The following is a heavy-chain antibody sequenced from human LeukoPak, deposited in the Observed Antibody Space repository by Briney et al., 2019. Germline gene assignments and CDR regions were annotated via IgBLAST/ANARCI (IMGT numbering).Heavy chain of an antibody. CDR3: ARGEAGYSYGYGDY. CDR1: GYSISNGYY. CDR2: ISHRGST. D-gene: IGHD5-18*01. Sequence: SETLSLTCTVSGYSISNGYYWGWIRQPPGKGLEWVGSISHRGSTYYNPSLRSRITISLDRSKQKFSLKLSSVTAADTAVYYCARGEAGYSYGYGDYWGQGTLVTVSS. V-gene: IGHV4-38-2*02. J-gene: IGHJ4*02.